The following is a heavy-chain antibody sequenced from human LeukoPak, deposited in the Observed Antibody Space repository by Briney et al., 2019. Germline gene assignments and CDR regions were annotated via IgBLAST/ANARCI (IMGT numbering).Heavy chain of an antibody. Sequence: GGSLRLSCAASGFTFSSYSMNWVRQAPGKGLEWVSAISGSGGSTYYADSVKGRFTISRDNSKNTLYLQMNSLRAEDTAVYYCAKRTEWELLSPFDYRGQGTLVTVSS. J-gene: IGHJ4*02. CDR2: ISGSGGST. D-gene: IGHD1-26*01. CDR3: AKRTEWELLSPFDY. V-gene: IGHV3-23*01. CDR1: GFTFSSYS.